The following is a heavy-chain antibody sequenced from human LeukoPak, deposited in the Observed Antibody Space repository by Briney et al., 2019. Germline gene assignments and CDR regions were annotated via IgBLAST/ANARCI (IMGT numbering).Heavy chain of an antibody. CDR1: GDGVSSNSAT. V-gene: IGHV6-1*01. Sequence: SQTPSLTCAISGDGVSSNSATWNWIRQSPSRGLEWLGRTYYRSKWYNYYAVSVKSRITIDPDTSKNQFSLQLNSVTPEDTAVYYCARGTGSYSKWFDPWGQGTLVTVSS. D-gene: IGHD1-26*01. CDR2: TYYRSKWYN. J-gene: IGHJ5*02. CDR3: ARGTGSYSKWFDP.